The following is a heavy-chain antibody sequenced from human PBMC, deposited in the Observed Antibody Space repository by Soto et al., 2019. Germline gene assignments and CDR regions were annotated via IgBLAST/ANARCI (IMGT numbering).Heavy chain of an antibody. D-gene: IGHD6-19*01. J-gene: IGHJ4*02. CDR3: AKERSSGWSLDY. CDR1: GFTFSTYA. V-gene: IGHV3-23*01. Sequence: EVQLLESGGGLVQPGGSLRLSCAASGFTFSTYAMNWVSQAPGKGLEWVSGISGSGDSTYYADSVKGRFTVSRDNSKNTLYLQMNSLRAEDTSVFYCAKERSSGWSLDYWGQGTLVTVSS. CDR2: ISGSGDST.